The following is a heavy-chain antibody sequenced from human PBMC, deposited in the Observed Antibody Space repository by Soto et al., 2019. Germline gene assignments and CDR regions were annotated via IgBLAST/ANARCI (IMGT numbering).Heavy chain of an antibody. Sequence: SEALSLTCGVSGGSISRGGYSWSWIRQPPGKGLEWIGYIYHSGSTYYNPSLKSRVTISVDRSKNQFSLKLSSVTAADTAVYYCARGRVGTTNWNWFGPCGQGTLAPFSS. CDR3: ARGRVGTTNWNWFGP. D-gene: IGHD1-26*01. J-gene: IGHJ5*02. CDR1: GGSISRGGYS. CDR2: IYHSGST. V-gene: IGHV4-30-2*01.